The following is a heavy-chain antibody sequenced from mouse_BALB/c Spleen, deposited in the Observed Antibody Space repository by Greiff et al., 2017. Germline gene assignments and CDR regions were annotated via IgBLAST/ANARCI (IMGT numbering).Heavy chain of an antibody. V-gene: IGHV1-9*01. CDR3: ARGGYYYGPFAY. CDR1: GYTFSSYW. CDR2: ILPGSGST. J-gene: IGHJ3*01. D-gene: IGHD1-1*01. Sequence: QVQLQQSGAELMKPGASVKISCKATGYTFSSYWIEWVKQRPGHGLEWIGEILPGSGSTNYNEKFKGKATFTADTSSNTAYMQLSSLTSEDSAVYYCARGGYYYGPFAYWGQGTLVTVSA.